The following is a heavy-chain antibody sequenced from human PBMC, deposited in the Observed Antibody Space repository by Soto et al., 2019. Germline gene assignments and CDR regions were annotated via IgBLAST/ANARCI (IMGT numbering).Heavy chain of an antibody. CDR2: INAGNGNT. CDR1: GYTFTSYA. V-gene: IGHV1-3*01. Sequence: ASVKVSCKASGYTFTSYAMHWVRQAPGQRLEWMGWINAGNGNTKYSQKFQGRVTITRDTSASTAYMELSSLRSEDTAVYYCARGGPPMVRGVISRSNWFDPWGPGTLVTVSS. D-gene: IGHD3-10*01. CDR3: ARGGPPMVRGVISRSNWFDP. J-gene: IGHJ5*02.